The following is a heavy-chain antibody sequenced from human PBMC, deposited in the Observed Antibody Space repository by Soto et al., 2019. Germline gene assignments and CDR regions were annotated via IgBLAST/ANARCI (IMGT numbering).Heavy chain of an antibody. Sequence: SETLSLTCTVSGGSIRSYYWSWIRQPPGKGLEWIGYIYYSGSTNYNPSLKSRVTISVDTSKNQFSLKLSSVTAADTAVYYCATVWGGTFDIWGQGTMVTVSS. D-gene: IGHD3-10*01. CDR1: GGSIRSYY. J-gene: IGHJ3*02. CDR3: ATVWGGTFDI. V-gene: IGHV4-59*01. CDR2: IYYSGST.